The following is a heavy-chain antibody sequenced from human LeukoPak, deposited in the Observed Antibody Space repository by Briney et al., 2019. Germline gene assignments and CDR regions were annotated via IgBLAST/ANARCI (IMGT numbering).Heavy chain of an antibody. CDR1: GFTFTSSA. V-gene: IGHV1-58*01. D-gene: IGHD2-15*01. CDR2: IVVGSGNT. J-gene: IGHJ6*02. CDR3: AADPRYCSGGSCYRGYYGMDV. Sequence: ASVKVSCKASGFTFTSSAVQWVRQARGQRLEWIGWIVVGSGNTNYAQKFQERVTITRDMSTSTAYMELSSLRSEDAAVYYCAADPRYCSGGSCYRGYYGMDVWGQGTTVTVSS.